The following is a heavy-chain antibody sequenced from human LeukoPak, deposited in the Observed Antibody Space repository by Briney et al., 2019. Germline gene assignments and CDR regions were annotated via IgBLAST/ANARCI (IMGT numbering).Heavy chain of an antibody. J-gene: IGHJ3*02. V-gene: IGHV5-51*01. CDR1: GYSFTSYW. Sequence: GESLKISCKGSGYSFTSYWIGWVRQLPGKGLEWMGIIYPGDSDTRYSPSFQGQVTISADKSISTAYLQWSSLKASDTATYYCARPKGGSGSLKDAFDIWGQGTMVTVSS. CDR3: ARPKGGSGSLKDAFDI. CDR2: IYPGDSDT. D-gene: IGHD3-10*01.